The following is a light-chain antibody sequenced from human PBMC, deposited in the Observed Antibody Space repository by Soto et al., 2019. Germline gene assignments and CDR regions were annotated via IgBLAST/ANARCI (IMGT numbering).Light chain of an antibody. CDR1: QSISNY. J-gene: IGKJ1*01. CDR3: QQSASTWT. Sequence: DIQMTQSPSSLSASVGDRVTITCRASQSISNYLNWYQQKPGKAPKLLIYGASRLQSGVPSRFSGSGSGTDFTLTISSLQPEDFATYYCQQSASTWTFGQGTKVDIK. CDR2: GAS. V-gene: IGKV1-39*01.